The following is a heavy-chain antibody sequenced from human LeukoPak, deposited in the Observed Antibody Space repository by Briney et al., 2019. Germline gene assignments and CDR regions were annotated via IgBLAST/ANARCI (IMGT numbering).Heavy chain of an antibody. CDR1: GFTFSRNA. CDR3: ARPLDSSNNYFDY. CDR2: VSSSSNYM. D-gene: IGHD6-13*01. J-gene: IGHJ4*02. Sequence: GGSLRLSCAASGFTFSRNAMNWVRQAPGKGLEWVSFVSSSSNYMSYADSVKGRFTISRDNAKNSLYLQMNSLRAEDTAVYYCARPLDSSNNYFDYWGQGTLVTVSA. V-gene: IGHV3-21*01.